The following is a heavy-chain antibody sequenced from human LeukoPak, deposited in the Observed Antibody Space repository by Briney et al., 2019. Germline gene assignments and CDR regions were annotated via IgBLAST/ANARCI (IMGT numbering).Heavy chain of an antibody. J-gene: IGHJ6*03. CDR3: ARDIAVRGVISPMDV. CDR1: GYSFTSNV. V-gene: IGHV1-46*01. D-gene: IGHD3-10*01. CDR2: INPSGGST. Sequence: GASVKVSCKASGYSFTSNVISWVRQAPGQGLEWMGIINPSGGSTSYAQKFQGRVTMTRDMSTSTVYMELSSLRSEDTAVYYCARDIAVRGVISPMDVWGKGTTVTISS.